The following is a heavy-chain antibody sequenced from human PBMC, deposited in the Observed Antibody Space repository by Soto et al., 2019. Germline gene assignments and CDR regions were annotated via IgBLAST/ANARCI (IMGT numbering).Heavy chain of an antibody. V-gene: IGHV4-4*02. CDR2: MYHSGST. CDR3: ARCGEPGPYGPGGYDY. CDR1: SGSISSSNW. D-gene: IGHD3-10*01. J-gene: IGHJ4*02. Sequence: QVQLQESGPGLVKPSGTLSLTCAVSSGSISSSNWWSWVRQPAGKGLEWIGEMYHSGSTNYNPSLTGHDTISVDKSKNKSSLKLSSVTAADTAVYYWARCGEPGPYGPGGYDYLGQGTLVTVSS.